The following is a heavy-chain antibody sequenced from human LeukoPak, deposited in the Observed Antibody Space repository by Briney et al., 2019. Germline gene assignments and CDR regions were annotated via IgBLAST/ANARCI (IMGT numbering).Heavy chain of an antibody. Sequence: GESLKISCQGSEYRFATYWIAWLRQMPGKGLEWMGIIYPSDSDTRYSPSFQGQVTISADKSIKTAYLQWSSLKASDTAMYYCARPLQGIVGATGFDYWGQGTLVTVSS. CDR3: ARPLQGIVGATGFDY. CDR1: EYRFATYW. J-gene: IGHJ4*02. CDR2: IYPSDSDT. D-gene: IGHD1-26*01. V-gene: IGHV5-51*01.